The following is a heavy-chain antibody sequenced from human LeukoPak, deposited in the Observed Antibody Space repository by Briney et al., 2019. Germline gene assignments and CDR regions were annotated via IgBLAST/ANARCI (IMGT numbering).Heavy chain of an antibody. CDR2: IWYDGSNK. CDR3: ARQASYYYDSALDY. V-gene: IGHV3-33*01. J-gene: IGHJ4*02. D-gene: IGHD3-22*01. CDR1: GFTFSSYG. Sequence: GSLRLSCAASGFTFSSYGMHWVRQAPGKGLEWVAVIWYDGSNKYYAGSVKGRFTISRDNSKNTLYLQMNSLRAEDTAVYYCARQASYYYDSALDYWGQGTLVTVSS.